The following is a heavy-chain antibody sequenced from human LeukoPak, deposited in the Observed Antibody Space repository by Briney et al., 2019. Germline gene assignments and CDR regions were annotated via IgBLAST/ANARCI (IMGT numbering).Heavy chain of an antibody. Sequence: PSETLSLTCTVSGVSISSSSYYWGWLRQPPGKGLEWIGSIYYSGSTYYNPSLKSRVTISIDTSKNQFSLKLSSVTAADTAVYYCARHQDYSGWFDPWGQGTLVTVSS. J-gene: IGHJ5*02. CDR1: GVSISSSSYY. CDR2: IYYSGST. CDR3: ARHQDYSGWFDP. V-gene: IGHV4-39*01. D-gene: IGHD4-11*01.